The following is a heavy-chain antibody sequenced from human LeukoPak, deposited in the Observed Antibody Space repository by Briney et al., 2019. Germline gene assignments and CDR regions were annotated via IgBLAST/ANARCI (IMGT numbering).Heavy chain of an antibody. Sequence: SETLSLTCTVSGGSISSGAYYWSWIRQPPGKGLEWIGHIYYSGSTYYNPSLKSRVTISVDTSKNQFSLKLSSVTAADTAVYYCARDIDDYGGTIGAFDIWGQGTMVTVSS. V-gene: IGHV4-30-4*01. D-gene: IGHD4-23*01. CDR1: GGSISSGAYY. J-gene: IGHJ3*02. CDR2: IYYSGST. CDR3: ARDIDDYGGTIGAFDI.